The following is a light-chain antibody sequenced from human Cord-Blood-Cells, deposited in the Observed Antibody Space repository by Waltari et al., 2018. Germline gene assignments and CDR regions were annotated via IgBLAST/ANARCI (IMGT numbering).Light chain of an antibody. Sequence: EIVLTQSPDTLSLSPGERDTLSFSASESVSSYLAWYQLKPGQDHRLLIFDASNRATGIPARFSGSGSGTDCTLTIGSLEPEDFAVYYCQQRSNWPLTFGGGTKVEIK. CDR2: DAS. J-gene: IGKJ4*01. CDR1: ESVSSY. V-gene: IGKV3-11*01. CDR3: QQRSNWPLT.